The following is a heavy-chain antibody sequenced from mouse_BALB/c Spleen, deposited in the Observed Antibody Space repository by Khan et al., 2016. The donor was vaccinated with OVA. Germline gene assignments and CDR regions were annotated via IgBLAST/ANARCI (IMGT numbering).Heavy chain of an antibody. Sequence: EVQLKESGPSLVKPSQTLSLTCSVTGDSITSGYWNWIRKFPGKKLEFMGYIGYSGSPYYNPSLRSRISITRDTSKNQYYLQLNSVTTEDTATYFCAGGEKITTAGAYFAFWGQGTLVTVSA. V-gene: IGHV3-8*02. CDR2: IGYSGSP. D-gene: IGHD1-2*01. CDR1: GDSITSGY. CDR3: AGGEKITTAGAYFAF. J-gene: IGHJ3*01.